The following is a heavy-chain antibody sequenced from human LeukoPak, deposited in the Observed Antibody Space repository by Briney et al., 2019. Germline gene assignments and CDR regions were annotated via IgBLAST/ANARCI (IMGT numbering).Heavy chain of an antibody. CDR3: ASLSGTTLSDAFDI. CDR1: GYSISSGYY. J-gene: IGHJ3*02. D-gene: IGHD1-7*01. CDR2: IYHSGST. V-gene: IGHV4-38-2*01. Sequence: PSETLSLTCAVSGYSISSGYYWGWIRQLPGKGLEWIGSIYHSGSTYYNPSLKSRVTISVDTSKNQFSLKLSSVTAADTAVYYCASLSGTTLSDAFDIWGQGTMVTVSS.